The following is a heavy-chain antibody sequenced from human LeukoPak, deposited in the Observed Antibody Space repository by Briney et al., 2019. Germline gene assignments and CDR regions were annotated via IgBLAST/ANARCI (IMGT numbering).Heavy chain of an antibody. V-gene: IGHV3-7*04. CDR2: IKQDGSEK. Sequence: GGSLRLSCAASGFTFSSYWVIWVRQAPGKGLVWVAKIKQDGSEKYYVDSVKGRSTISRDNAKNSVYMQMNSLRAEDTAVYYCARDTRWGGEDFGFWGQGTLVTVSS. CDR1: GFTFSSYW. CDR3: ARDTRWGGEDFGF. J-gene: IGHJ4*02. D-gene: IGHD2-2*01.